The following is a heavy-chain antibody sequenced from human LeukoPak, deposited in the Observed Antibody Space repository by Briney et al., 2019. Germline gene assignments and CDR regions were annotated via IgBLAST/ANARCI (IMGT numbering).Heavy chain of an antibody. CDR1: EYSFATYW. CDR2: IYPGDSDT. J-gene: IGHJ4*02. Sequence: PGESLKISCKGSEYSFATYWIGWVRQMPGQGLEWMGIIYPGDSDTRYSPSFQGQVTISADKSISTAYLQWSSLKASDTAMYYCARRLAYYYDSSGYYGGYYFDYWGQGTLVTVSS. D-gene: IGHD3-22*01. CDR3: ARRLAYYYDSSGYYGGYYFDY. V-gene: IGHV5-51*01.